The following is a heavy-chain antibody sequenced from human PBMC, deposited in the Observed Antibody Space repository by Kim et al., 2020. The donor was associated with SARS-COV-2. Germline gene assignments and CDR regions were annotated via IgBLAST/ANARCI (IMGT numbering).Heavy chain of an antibody. D-gene: IGHD3-10*01. Sequence: ASVKVSCKASGYTFDTFSLYWLRQAPGQRFEWIGWINGGNGNTRYSQNFQGRVIFTRDTSATTAYMELTSLTFKDTAVYYCAREGSGSYNWLDPWGQGTL. CDR1: GYTFDTFS. CDR2: INGGNGNT. J-gene: IGHJ5*02. CDR3: AREGSGSYNWLDP. V-gene: IGHV1-3*01.